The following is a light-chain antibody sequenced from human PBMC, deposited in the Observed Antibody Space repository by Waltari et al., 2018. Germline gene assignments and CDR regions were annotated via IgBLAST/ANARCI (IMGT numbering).Light chain of an antibody. Sequence: EIVMTQSPATLSVSPGDRATLSCRASQTLSSSLAWYQQKPGLAPGLLIYGAATRAAGIPARFSGSGSGTEFTLTITSLQSEDFAFYSCQQYSKWPLTFGGGTKVEIK. CDR2: GAA. J-gene: IGKJ4*01. CDR1: QTLSSS. V-gene: IGKV3-15*01. CDR3: QQYSKWPLT.